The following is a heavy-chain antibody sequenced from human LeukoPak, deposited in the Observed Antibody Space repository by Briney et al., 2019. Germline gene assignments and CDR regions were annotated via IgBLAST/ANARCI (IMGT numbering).Heavy chain of an antibody. V-gene: IGHV4-39*07. J-gene: IGHJ4*02. CDR1: GGSISSSSYY. Sequence: SQTLSLTCTVSGGSISSSSYYWGWIRQPPGKGLEWIGSIYYSGSTYYNPSLKSRVTISVDTSKNQFSLKLSSVTAADTAVYYCARDLGYYDSSGYPTPNFDYWGQGTLVTVSS. D-gene: IGHD3-22*01. CDR2: IYYSGST. CDR3: ARDLGYYDSSGYPTPNFDY.